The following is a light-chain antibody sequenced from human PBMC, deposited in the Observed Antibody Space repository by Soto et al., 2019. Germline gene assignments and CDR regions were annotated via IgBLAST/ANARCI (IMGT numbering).Light chain of an antibody. Sequence: EIVLTQSPGTLSLSTGERATLSCRASQSVSSSYLAWYQQKPGQAPRLLIYGASSRATGIPERFSGSGSGADFTLTISRLEPEDFAVYYCQQYGSSPPTFGQGTRLEIK. CDR2: GAS. CDR3: QQYGSSPPT. V-gene: IGKV3-20*01. CDR1: QSVSSSY. J-gene: IGKJ5*01.